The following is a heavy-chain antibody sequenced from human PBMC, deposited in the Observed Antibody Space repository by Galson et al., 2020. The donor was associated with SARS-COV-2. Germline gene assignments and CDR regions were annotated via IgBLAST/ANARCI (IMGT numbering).Heavy chain of an antibody. CDR3: ATPGYTSGWTNFGY. CDR2: IYPGDYDT. D-gene: IGHD6-19*01. J-gene: IGHJ4*02. CDR1: GYSFTSFW. Sequence: GESLKISCKTSGYSFTSFWNGWVRQMPGKGLEWMGIIYPGDYDTRYRPSFLGQVTISADKSIRTAYLQRSSLRASDTAMYYCATPGYTSGWTNFGYWGQGTLVTVSS. V-gene: IGHV5-51*01.